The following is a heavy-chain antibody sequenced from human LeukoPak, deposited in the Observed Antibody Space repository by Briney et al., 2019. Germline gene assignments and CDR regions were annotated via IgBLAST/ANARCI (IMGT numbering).Heavy chain of an antibody. V-gene: IGHV3-48*03. CDR1: GFTFSSYE. CDR3: ARDKEYPELDY. D-gene: IGHD2/OR15-2a*01. J-gene: IGHJ4*02. CDR2: ISSSGSTI. Sequence: PGGSLRLSCAASGFTFSSYEMNWVRQAPGKGLEWVSYISSSGSTIYYAGSVKGRLTISRDNAKNSLYLQMNSLRAEDTAVYYCARDKEYPELDYWGQGTLVTVSS.